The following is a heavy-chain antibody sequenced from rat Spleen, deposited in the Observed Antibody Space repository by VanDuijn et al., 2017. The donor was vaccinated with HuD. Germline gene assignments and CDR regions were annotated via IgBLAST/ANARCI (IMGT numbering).Heavy chain of an antibody. V-gene: IGHV5S13*01. D-gene: IGHD1-6*01. CDR2: ISTGGGNT. CDR1: GFTFSNYD. CDR3: ATRKFMYTTDWFPY. Sequence: EVQLVESGGGLVQPGRSLKLSCAASGFTFSNYDMAWVRQAPTKGLEWIASISTGGGNTYYRDSVKGRFTISRDNAKNTQYLQMDSLRSEDTATYYCATRKFMYTTDWFPYWGHGTLVTVSS. J-gene: IGHJ3*01.